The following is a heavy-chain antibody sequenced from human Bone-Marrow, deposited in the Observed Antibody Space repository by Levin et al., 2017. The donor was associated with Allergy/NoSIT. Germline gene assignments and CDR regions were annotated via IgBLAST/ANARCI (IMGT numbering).Heavy chain of an antibody. D-gene: IGHD5-12*01. V-gene: IGHV4-34*01. Sequence: PSETLSLTCAVYGGSFSGYYWSWIRQPPGKGLEWIGEINHSGSTNYNPSLKSRVTISVDTSKNQFSLKLSSVTAADTAVYYCARGRKNRIVATTGSLDYWGQGTLVTVSS. CDR1: GGSFSGYY. CDR2: INHSGST. CDR3: ARGRKNRIVATTGSLDY. J-gene: IGHJ4*02.